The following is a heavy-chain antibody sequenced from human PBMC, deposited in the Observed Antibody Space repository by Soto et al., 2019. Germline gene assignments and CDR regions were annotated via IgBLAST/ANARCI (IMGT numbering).Heavy chain of an antibody. CDR2: IYYSGST. J-gene: IGHJ6*02. CDR3: ALGSSSLIGLFGKAPYYYGMDV. Sequence: QVQLQESGPGLVKPSETLSLTCTVSGGSVSSGSYYWSWIRQPPGKGLEWIGYIYYSGSTNYNPSLKSRVTISVDTSKNQFSLKLSSVTAADTAVYYCALGSSSLIGLFGKAPYYYGMDVWGQGTTVTVSS. CDR1: GGSVSSGSYY. D-gene: IGHD6-13*01. V-gene: IGHV4-61*01.